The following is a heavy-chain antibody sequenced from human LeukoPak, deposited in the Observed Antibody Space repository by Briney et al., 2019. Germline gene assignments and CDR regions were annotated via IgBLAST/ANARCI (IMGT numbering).Heavy chain of an antibody. CDR3: ARDQKHVGATGNKALDY. CDR2: ISSSISI. J-gene: IGHJ4*02. Sequence: GGSLRLSCAASGFTFSRYWMNWVRQAPGKGLEWVSSISSSISIYYADSVKGRFTISRDNSKNSLYLQMNSLRAEDTAMYYCARDQKHVGATGNKALDYWGQGTLVTVSS. V-gene: IGHV3-69-1*01. CDR1: GFTFSRYW. D-gene: IGHD1-26*01.